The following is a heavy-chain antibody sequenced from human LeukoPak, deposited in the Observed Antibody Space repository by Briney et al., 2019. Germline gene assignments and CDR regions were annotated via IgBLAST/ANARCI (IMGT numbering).Heavy chain of an antibody. J-gene: IGHJ4*02. V-gene: IGHV3-7*04. CDR2: IKQDGSET. D-gene: IGHD5/OR15-5a*01. CDR1: AITLSDFW. Sequence: SGRSLRLSCTASAITLSDFWMSWVRQAPGNGLEWVARIKQDGSETNYMDSAKGRFTISRDNAKNSVFLQMSSLRGDDTAIYYCARHLAGDSLYRHFDYWGEGTLVTVSS. CDR3: ARHLAGDSLYRHFDY.